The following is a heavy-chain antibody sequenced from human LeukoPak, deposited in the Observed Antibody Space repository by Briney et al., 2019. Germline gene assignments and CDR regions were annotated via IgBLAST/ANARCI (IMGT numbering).Heavy chain of an antibody. CDR2: ISSSGSTI. CDR3: ARDPYCSSTSCYNY. V-gene: IGHV3-48*03. CDR1: GFTFSSYE. Sequence: GGSLRLSCAASGFTFSSYEMNWVRQAPGKGLEWVSYISSSGSTIYYADSVKGRFTISRDNSKNTLYLQMNSLRAEDTAVYYCARDPYCSSTSCYNYWGQGTLVTVSS. D-gene: IGHD2-2*01. J-gene: IGHJ4*02.